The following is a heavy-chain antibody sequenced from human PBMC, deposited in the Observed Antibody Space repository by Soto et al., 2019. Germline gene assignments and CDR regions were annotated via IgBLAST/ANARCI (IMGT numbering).Heavy chain of an antibody. D-gene: IGHD3-16*01. V-gene: IGHV3-15*07. CDR2: IKRKTDGGTT. Sequence: GGSLRLSCAASGFTFSNAWINWVRQAPGKGLEWVGRIKRKTDGGTTDFAAPGKGRFAISRDDSKNMVYLQMNSLKTGDTGIYYCTTDPYSTIIVDRYAYLAHATLDPVSA. CDR3: TTDPYSTIIVDRYAY. CDR1: GFTFSNAW. J-gene: IGHJ4*01.